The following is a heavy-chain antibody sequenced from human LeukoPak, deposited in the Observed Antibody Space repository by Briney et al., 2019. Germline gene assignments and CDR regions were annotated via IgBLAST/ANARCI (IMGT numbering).Heavy chain of an antibody. D-gene: IGHD1-26*01. CDR1: GGSISSSSYY. CDR3: ARKVVGVGVADP. J-gene: IGHJ5*02. CDR2: IYYSGST. V-gene: IGHV4-39*01. Sequence: PSETLSLTCTVSGGSISSSSYYWGWIRQPPGKGLEWIGSIYYSGSTYYNPSLKSRVTISVDTSKNQFSLKLSSVTAADTAVYYCARKVVGVGVADPWGQGTLVTVSS.